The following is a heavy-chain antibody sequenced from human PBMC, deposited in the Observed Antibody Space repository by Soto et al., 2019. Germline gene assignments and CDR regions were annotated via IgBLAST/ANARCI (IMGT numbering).Heavy chain of an antibody. V-gene: IGHV1-3*01. Sequence: ASVKVSCKASGYTFTSYSMHWVRQAPGQRLEWMGWINAGNGNTKYSQKFQGRVTITRDTSASTAYMELSSLRSEDTAVYYCARSHTGYSSSWIHYFDCWGQGTLVTVSS. D-gene: IGHD6-13*01. CDR1: GYTFTSYS. CDR2: INAGNGNT. CDR3: ARSHTGYSSSWIHYFDC. J-gene: IGHJ4*02.